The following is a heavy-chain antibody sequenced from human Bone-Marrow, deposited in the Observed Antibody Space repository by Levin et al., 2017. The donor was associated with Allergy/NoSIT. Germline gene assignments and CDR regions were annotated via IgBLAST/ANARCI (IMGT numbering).Heavy chain of an antibody. CDR2: ISADTGNT. V-gene: IGHV1-18*01. J-gene: IGHJ4*02. CDR3: ARYSSSSSSDDH. CDR1: GYMFTDYG. Sequence: ASVKVSCRASGYMFTDYGISWVRQAPGQGLEWMGWISADTGNTHYLEKFQDRVILTRDTTTSKAYKELRNLRSDDTAVYCCARYSSSSSSDDHWGQGTLVTVSS. D-gene: IGHD6-6*01.